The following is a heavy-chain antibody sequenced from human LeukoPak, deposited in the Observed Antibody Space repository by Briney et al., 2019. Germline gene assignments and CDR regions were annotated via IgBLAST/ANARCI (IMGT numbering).Heavy chain of an antibody. Sequence: GGSLRLSCSASGFTFSSYAMYWVSPPPGKGREWVSAITANGCCPNYADSVKGRFTISRDNSRNTLYLQMSSLRTDDTATYYCTKSTDLWFYGMDVWGQGTTVSVSS. CDR1: GFTFSSYA. CDR3: TKSTDLWFYGMDV. V-gene: IGHV3-23*01. CDR2: ITANGCCP. J-gene: IGHJ6*02. D-gene: IGHD3-9*01.